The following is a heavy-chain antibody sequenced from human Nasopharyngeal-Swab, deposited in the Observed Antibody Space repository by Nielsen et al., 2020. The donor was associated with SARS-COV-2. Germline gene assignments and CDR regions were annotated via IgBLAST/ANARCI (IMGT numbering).Heavy chain of an antibody. D-gene: IGHD5-12*01. CDR3: TRGDEGFSGYDDY. CDR2: IRSKIYGGTT. J-gene: IGHJ4*02. V-gene: IGHV3-49*04. Sequence: GESLKISCSASGFTFGDYAMSWVRQAPGKGLECVGFIRSKIYGGTTEYAASVKGRFTISRDDSKSFAYLQMDNLKIEDTGVYFCTRGDEGFSGYDDYWGQGTLVTVSP. CDR1: GFTFGDYA.